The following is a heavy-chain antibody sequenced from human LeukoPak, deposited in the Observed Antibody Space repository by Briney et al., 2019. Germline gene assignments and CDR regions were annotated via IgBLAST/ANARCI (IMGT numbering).Heavy chain of an antibody. D-gene: IGHD2-2*01. Sequence: GGSLRLSCAASGSTFSRYWMHWVRQAPGKGLVWVSRINSDGSYTSYADFVKGRFTISRDNAKNTVYLQMSSLRAEDTAVYYCARICSTTDCLISAWGQGTLVTVSS. V-gene: IGHV3-74*01. CDR3: ARICSTTDCLISA. CDR1: GSTFSRYW. CDR2: INSDGSYT. J-gene: IGHJ4*02.